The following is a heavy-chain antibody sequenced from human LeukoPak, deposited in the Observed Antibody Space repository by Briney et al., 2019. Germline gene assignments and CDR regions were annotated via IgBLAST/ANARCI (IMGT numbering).Heavy chain of an antibody. CDR2: ISWDGGST. J-gene: IGHJ6*03. D-gene: IGHD1-26*01. CDR3: AKDGGSYYSYMDV. CDR1: GFTFDDYA. V-gene: IGHV3-43D*03. Sequence: RSGGSLRLSCAASGFTFDDYAMHWVRQAPGKGLEWVSLISWDGGSTYYADSVKGRFTISRDDRKNSLYLQMNSLRAEDTALYYCAKDGGSYYSYMDVWGKGTTATVSS.